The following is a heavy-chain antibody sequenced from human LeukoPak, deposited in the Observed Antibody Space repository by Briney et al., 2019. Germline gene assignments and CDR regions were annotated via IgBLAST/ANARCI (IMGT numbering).Heavy chain of an antibody. V-gene: IGHV4-38-2*01. J-gene: IGHJ4*02. D-gene: IGHD3-16*01. CDR1: GYSISSGYY. Sequence: WETLSLTCAVSGYSISSGYYWGWLRQPPGKGLEWIGSIYHSGSTYYNPSLKSRVTISVDTSKNQFSLKLSSVTAADTAVYYCASYYDYVWGSLPVDYWGQGTLVTVSS. CDR2: IYHSGST. CDR3: ASYYDYVWGSLPVDY.